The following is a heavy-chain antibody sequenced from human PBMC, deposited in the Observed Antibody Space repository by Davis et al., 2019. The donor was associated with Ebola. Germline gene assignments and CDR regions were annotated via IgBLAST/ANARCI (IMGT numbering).Heavy chain of an antibody. CDR1: GFTFSSYG. CDR3: AREMRYCSSTSCPFDY. Sequence: GGSLRLSCAASGFTFSSYGMHWVRQAPGKGLEWVAVIWYDGSNKYYADSVKGRFTISRDNSKNTLYLQMNSLRAEDTAVYYCAREMRYCSSTSCPFDYWGQGTLVTVSS. J-gene: IGHJ4*02. D-gene: IGHD2-2*01. CDR2: IWYDGSNK. V-gene: IGHV3-33*01.